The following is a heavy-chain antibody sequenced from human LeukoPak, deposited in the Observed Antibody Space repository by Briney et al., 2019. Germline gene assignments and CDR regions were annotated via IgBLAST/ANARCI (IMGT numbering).Heavy chain of an antibody. CDR1: GFSFSSYA. CDR3: ARGHYDILTGYVTPPDY. V-gene: IGHV3-23*01. J-gene: IGHJ4*02. Sequence: GGSLRLSCAASGFSFSSYAMSWVRQAPGKGLEWVSGILDSGYSTYYANSVKSRFTISRDNSNNKLSLQMNSLRAEDTAVYYCARGHYDILTGYVTPPDYWGQGTLVTVSS. D-gene: IGHD3-9*01. CDR2: ILDSGYST.